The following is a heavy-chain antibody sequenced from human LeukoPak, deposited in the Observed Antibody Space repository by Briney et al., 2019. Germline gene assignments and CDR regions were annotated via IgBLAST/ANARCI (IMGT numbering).Heavy chain of an antibody. CDR3: ARDSSSSASWWFDP. V-gene: IGHV1-46*01. J-gene: IGHJ5*02. D-gene: IGHD6-6*01. CDR1: GYTFIRHS. Sequence: ASVKVSCKASGYTFIRHSMHWVRQAPGQGLEWMGVINPNGGTTIYAQKLQGRVTLTRDMSTSTLYMELSSLTSEDTAVYYCARDSSSSASWWFDPWGRGTLVTVSS. CDR2: INPNGGTT.